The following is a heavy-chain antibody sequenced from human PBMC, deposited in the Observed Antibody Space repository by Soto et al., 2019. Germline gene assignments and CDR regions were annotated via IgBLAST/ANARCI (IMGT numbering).Heavy chain of an antibody. V-gene: IGHV3-48*03. CDR1: GFTFSSYE. CDR2: ISSSGSTI. Sequence: EVQLVESGGGLVQPGGSLRLSCAASGFTFSSYEMNWVRQAPGKGLEWVSYISSSGSTIYYADSVKGRFTISRDNAKNSLYLQMNSLRAEDTAVYYCARGGIRGLLWFGDDFDYWGQGTLVTVSS. J-gene: IGHJ4*02. D-gene: IGHD3-10*01. CDR3: ARGGIRGLLWFGDDFDY.